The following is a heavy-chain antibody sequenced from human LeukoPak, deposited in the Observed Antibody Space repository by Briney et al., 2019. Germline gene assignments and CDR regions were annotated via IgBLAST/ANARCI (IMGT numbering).Heavy chain of an antibody. V-gene: IGHV4-38-2*01. CDR3: ARKGDVVVVAANWFDP. CDR2: IYYSGST. J-gene: IGHJ5*02. Sequence: PSETLSLTXPVSGYSISTGHYWGWIRQPPGKGLEWIGSIYYSGSTYYNSSLKSRVTISVDTSKNQFSLKLTSVTAADTAVYYCARKGDVVVVAANWFDPWGQGTLVTVSS. D-gene: IGHD2-15*01. CDR1: GYSISTGHY.